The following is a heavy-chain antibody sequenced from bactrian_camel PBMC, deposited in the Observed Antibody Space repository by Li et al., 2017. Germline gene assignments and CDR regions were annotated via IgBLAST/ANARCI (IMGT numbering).Heavy chain of an antibody. CDR2: IYVGGLKT. Sequence: VQLVESGGGSVQPGGSLRLSCTSEYIDGTHCVGWFRQAPGKEREAVAVIYVGGLKTNYIDSVKGRFTISQDNAKNTVYLEMNSLKPEDTAVYYCAATPRDRGCSVAAGRFDYWGQGTQVTVS. CDR3: AATPRDRGCSVAAGRFDY. V-gene: IGHV3S1*01. CDR1: EYIDGTHC. D-gene: IGHD1*01. J-gene: IGHJ4*01.